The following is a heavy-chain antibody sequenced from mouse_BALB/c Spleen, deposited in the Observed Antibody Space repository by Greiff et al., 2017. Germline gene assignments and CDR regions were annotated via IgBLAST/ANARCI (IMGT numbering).Heavy chain of an antibody. CDR1: GYSITSDYA. D-gene: IGHD2-4*01. CDR2: ISYSGST. J-gene: IGHJ4*01. CDR3: ARYMITMDY. Sequence: DVQLQESGPGLVKPSQSLSLTCTVTGYSITSDYAWNWIRQFPGNKLEWMGYISYSGSTSYNPSLKSRISITRDTSKNQFFLQLNSVTTEDTATYYCARYMITMDYWGKGTSVTVSS. V-gene: IGHV3-2*02.